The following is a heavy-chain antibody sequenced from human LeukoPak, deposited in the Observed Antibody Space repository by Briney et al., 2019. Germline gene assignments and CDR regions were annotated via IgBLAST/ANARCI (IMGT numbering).Heavy chain of an antibody. Sequence: PGGSLRLSCAASGFTFSSYGMHWVRQAPGKGLEWVAFIRYDGSNKYYADSVKGRFTISRDNSKNTLYLQMNSLRAEDTAVYYCAALIAAGHAFDIWGQGTMVTVSS. CDR1: GFTFSSYG. D-gene: IGHD6-25*01. V-gene: IGHV3-30*02. J-gene: IGHJ3*02. CDR3: AALIAAGHAFDI. CDR2: IRYDGSNK.